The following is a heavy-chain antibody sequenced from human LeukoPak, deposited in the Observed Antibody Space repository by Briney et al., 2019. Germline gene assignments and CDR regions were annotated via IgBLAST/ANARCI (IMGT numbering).Heavy chain of an antibody. CDR2: IKQDGSEK. Sequence: GGSLRLSYAASGFTFSNYWMSWVRQAPGKGLEWMANIKQDGSEKYYVDSVKGRFTISRDNAKNSLYLQMNSLRAEDTAVYYCARQRYGGEDYWGQGTLVTVSS. CDR1: GFTFSNYW. D-gene: IGHD3-16*01. V-gene: IGHV3-7*01. CDR3: ARQRYGGEDY. J-gene: IGHJ4*02.